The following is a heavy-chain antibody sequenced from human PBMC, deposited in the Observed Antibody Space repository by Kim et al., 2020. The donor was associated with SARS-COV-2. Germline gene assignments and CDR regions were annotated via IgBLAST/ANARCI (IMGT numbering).Heavy chain of an antibody. V-gene: IGHV3-11*04. CDR3: TRESWGSLIY. CDR2: M. Sequence: MYYAASVRARFTVARDNAKNSLYLQMNSLRVDDTAVYYCTRESWGSLIYWGQGTLVTVSS. D-gene: IGHD7-27*01. J-gene: IGHJ4*02.